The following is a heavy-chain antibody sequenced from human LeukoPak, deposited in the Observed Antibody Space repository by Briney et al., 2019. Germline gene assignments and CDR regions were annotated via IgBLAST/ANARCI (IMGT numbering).Heavy chain of an antibody. CDR2: INPNSGGT. D-gene: IGHD3-10*01. J-gene: IGHJ5*02. V-gene: IGHV1-2*02. CDR3: ARDYPYGSGSYYFDP. CDR1: GYTFTGYY. Sequence: ASVKVSCKASGYTFTGYYMHWVRQAPGQGLEWMGWINPNSGGTNYAQKFQGRVTITRDTSISTAYMELSRLRSDDTAVYYCARDYPYGSGSYYFDPWGQGTLVTVSS.